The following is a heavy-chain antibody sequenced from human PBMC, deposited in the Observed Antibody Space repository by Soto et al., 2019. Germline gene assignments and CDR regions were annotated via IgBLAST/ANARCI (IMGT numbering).Heavy chain of an antibody. J-gene: IGHJ3*01. D-gene: IGHD1-20*01. CDR2: LSVDGDST. CDR1: GFTFTDFA. CDR3: AKPLTYNSVNGAFDF. Sequence: GGSLRLFCSASGFTFTDFAMSWVRKAPGKGLEWVSGLSVDGDSTYYADSVKGRFTISRDNSDNTVYLQMNSLTAEDTAVYYCAKPLTYNSVNGAFDFWGQGTLVTVSS. V-gene: IGHV3-23*01.